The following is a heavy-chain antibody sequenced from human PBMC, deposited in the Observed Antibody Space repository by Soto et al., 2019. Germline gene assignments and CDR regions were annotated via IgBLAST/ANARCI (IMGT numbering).Heavy chain of an antibody. D-gene: IGHD6-19*01. J-gene: IGHJ4*02. CDR3: ARSYSSGHRSEFDY. V-gene: IGHV4-59*01. CDR2: ICNSGTT. Sequence: SETLSLTCTVSGGSIRSYCWTWIRQPPGEGLEWIGCICNSGTTNYNPSLKSRVSVSKDTSRNQFSLKLTSMTAADTAVYYCARSYSSGHRSEFDYWGQGTLVTVSS. CDR1: GGSIRSYC.